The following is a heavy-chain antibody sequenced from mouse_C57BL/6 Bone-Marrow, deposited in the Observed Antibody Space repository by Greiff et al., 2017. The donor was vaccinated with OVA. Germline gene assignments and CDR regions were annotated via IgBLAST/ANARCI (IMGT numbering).Heavy chain of an antibody. CDR2: IYPRSGNT. CDR1: GYTFTSYG. Sequence: VQLQQSGAELARPGASVKLSCKASGYTFTSYGISWVKQRTGQGLEWIGEIYPRSGNTYYNEKFKGKATLTADKSSSTAYMELRSLTSEDSAVYFCAPWWLRSRYYCDYWSQGTTRTVSS. CDR3: APWWLRSRYYCDY. D-gene: IGHD2-2*01. V-gene: IGHV1-81*01. J-gene: IGHJ2*01.